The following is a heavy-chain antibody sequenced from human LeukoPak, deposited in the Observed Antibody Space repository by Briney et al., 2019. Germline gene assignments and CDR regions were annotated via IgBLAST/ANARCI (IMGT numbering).Heavy chain of an antibody. CDR1: GFTFSNAW. Sequence: GGSLRLSCAASGFTFSNAWMSWVRQAPGKGLEWVGRIKSKTDGGTTDYAAPVKGRFTISRDDSKNTLYLQMNSLKTEDTAVYYCTNLHYDFWSGYTNYFDYWGQGTLVTVSS. CDR3: TNLHYDFWSGYTNYFDY. V-gene: IGHV3-15*01. D-gene: IGHD3-3*01. CDR2: IKSKTDGGTT. J-gene: IGHJ4*02.